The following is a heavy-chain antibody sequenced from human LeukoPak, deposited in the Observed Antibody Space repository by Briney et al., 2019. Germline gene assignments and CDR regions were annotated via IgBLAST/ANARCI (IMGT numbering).Heavy chain of an antibody. CDR3: ATNNGVYYDNIGPGYFQY. D-gene: IGHD3-22*01. CDR1: GYSFNSDG. J-gene: IGHJ1*01. CDR2: ISTYNGIT. V-gene: IGHV1-18*01. Sequence: ASVKVSCRAPGYSFNSDGISWVRQAPGQGLEWMGWISTYNGITKYAQKFQGRVTMTTDTSTSTAYMELTSLRSEDTAMYYCATNNGVYYDNIGPGYFQYWGQGTVVTVSS.